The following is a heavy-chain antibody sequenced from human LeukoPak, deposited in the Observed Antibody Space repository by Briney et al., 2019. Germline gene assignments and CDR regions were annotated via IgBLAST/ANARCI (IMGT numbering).Heavy chain of an antibody. D-gene: IGHD3-3*01. CDR3: ASIPLMYYDFWSGLDY. CDR2: IYYSGST. Sequence: SETLSLTCTVSGGSISSSSYYWGWIRQPPGKGLEWIGSIYYSGSTYYNPSLKSRVTISVDTSKNQFSLKLSSVTAADTAVYYCASIPLMYYDFWSGLDYWGQGTLVTVSS. J-gene: IGHJ4*02. V-gene: IGHV4-39*01. CDR1: GGSISSSSYY.